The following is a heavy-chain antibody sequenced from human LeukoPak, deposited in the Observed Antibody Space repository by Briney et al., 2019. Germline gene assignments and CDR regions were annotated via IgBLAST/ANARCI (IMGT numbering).Heavy chain of an antibody. CDR1: GLTFSTYW. CDR2: INPDGSGK. V-gene: IGHV3-7*01. D-gene: IGHD2-2*01. CDR3: ARGVGLY. J-gene: IGHJ4*02. Sequence: GGSLRLSCAASGLTFSTYWMTWVRQAPGKGLEWVASINPDGSGKYYVDSVKGRFTISRDNAKDSLYLQMNSLRADDAAVYFCARGVGLYWGQGTLVTVSS.